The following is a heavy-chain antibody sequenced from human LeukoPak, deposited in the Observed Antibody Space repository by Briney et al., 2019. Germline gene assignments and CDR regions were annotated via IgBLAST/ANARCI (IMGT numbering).Heavy chain of an antibody. CDR1: GGSISSYY. D-gene: IGHD3-9*01. CDR2: IYYSGST. J-gene: IGHJ4*02. Sequence: PSETLSLTCTVSGGSISSYYWSWIRQPPGKGLEWIGYIYYSGSTNYNPSLKSRVTISVDTSKNQFSLKLSSVTAADTAVYYCARVYKTWSGILTGQQYYFDYWGQGTLVTVSS. CDR3: ARVYKTWSGILTGQQYYFDY. V-gene: IGHV4-59*01.